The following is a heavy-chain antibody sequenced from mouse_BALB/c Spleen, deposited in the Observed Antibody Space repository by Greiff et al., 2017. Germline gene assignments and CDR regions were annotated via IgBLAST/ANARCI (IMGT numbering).Heavy chain of an antibody. J-gene: IGHJ4*01. CDR3: ARTDGYSPGDAMDY. Sequence: EVMLVESGPGLVKPSQSLSLTCTVTGYSITSDYAWNWIRQFPGNKLEWMGYISYSGSTSYNPSLKSRISITRDTSKNQFFLQLNSVTTEDTATYYCARTDGYSPGDAMDYWGQGTSVTVSS. CDR2: ISYSGST. D-gene: IGHD2-3*01. CDR1: GYSITSDYA. V-gene: IGHV3-2*02.